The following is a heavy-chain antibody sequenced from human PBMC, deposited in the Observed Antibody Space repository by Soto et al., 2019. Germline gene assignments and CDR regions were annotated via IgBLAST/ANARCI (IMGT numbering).Heavy chain of an antibody. J-gene: IGHJ4*02. CDR1: GFTFSNYG. D-gene: IGHD3-16*01. Sequence: QVQVVESGGGVVQPGRSLRLSCAASGFTFSNYGMHWVRQAPGKGLEWVAVISNDGNNEFYIDSVKGRFTISRDNSKNTLYLQMSTLGPEDTAVYYCATDMHSGINHLGADHWGQGTLVTVSS. CDR2: ISNDGNNE. V-gene: IGHV3-30*03. CDR3: ATDMHSGINHLGADH.